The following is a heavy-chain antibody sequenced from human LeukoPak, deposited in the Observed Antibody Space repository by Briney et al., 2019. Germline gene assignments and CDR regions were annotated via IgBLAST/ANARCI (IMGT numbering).Heavy chain of an antibody. Sequence: GGSLRLSCAASGFTFNSYAMSWVRQAPGKGLEWVSLFSGSGDSTYYRDSVKGRFTISRDNSKNTLYLLMNSLRAEDTAVYYCARDRRVGCSFTTCYLFDYWGQGTLVTVSS. D-gene: IGHD2-2*01. CDR2: FSGSGDST. J-gene: IGHJ4*02. CDR3: ARDRRVGCSFTTCYLFDY. CDR1: GFTFNSYA. V-gene: IGHV3-23*01.